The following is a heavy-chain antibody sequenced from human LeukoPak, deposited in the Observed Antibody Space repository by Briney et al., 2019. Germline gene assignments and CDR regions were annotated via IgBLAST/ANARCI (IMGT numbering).Heavy chain of an antibody. CDR3: ARGGKAGQGFDC. Sequence: SETLSLTCTDSGGSISRYYWSWIRQPAGKGLEWIGRIYNSGSTKYNPSLKSRLTMSVDTSNKQLSLNLTAETAAYAAVYFCARGGKAGQGFDCWVQG. CDR2: IYNSGST. J-gene: IGHJ4*02. CDR1: GGSISRYY. V-gene: IGHV4-4*07. D-gene: IGHD6-13*01.